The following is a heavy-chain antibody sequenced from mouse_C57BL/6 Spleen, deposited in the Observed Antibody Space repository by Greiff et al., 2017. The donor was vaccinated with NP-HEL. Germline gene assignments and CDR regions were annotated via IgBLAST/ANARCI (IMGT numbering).Heavy chain of an antibody. CDR2: INPSNGGT. Sequence: QVHVKQSGTELVKPGASVKLSCKASGYTFTSYWMHWVKQRPGQGLEWIGNINPSNGGTNYNEKFKSKATLTVDKSSSTAYMQLSSLTSEDSAVYYCARGSFYYDYGYWGQGTTLTVSS. J-gene: IGHJ2*01. CDR3: ARGSFYYDYGY. CDR1: GYTFTSYW. D-gene: IGHD2-4*01. V-gene: IGHV1-53*01.